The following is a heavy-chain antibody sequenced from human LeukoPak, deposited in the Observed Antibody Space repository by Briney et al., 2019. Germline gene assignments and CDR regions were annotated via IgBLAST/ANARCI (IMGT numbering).Heavy chain of an antibody. CDR3: ARGPRGGDGLYYFDY. J-gene: IGHJ4*02. CDR1: GYPFTIYY. Sequence: ASVKVSCTASGYPFTIYYVHWVRQAPGQGPEWMGIINPSGGSTNYAQNFQGRVTMTRDTSTTTVYMELSTLRSEDTAVYYCARGPRGGDGLYYFDYWGQGTLVTVSS. D-gene: IGHD2-21*02. V-gene: IGHV1-46*01. CDR2: INPSGGST.